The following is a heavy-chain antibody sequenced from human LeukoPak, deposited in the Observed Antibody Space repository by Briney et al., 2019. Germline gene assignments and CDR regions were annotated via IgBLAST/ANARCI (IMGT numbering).Heavy chain of an antibody. CDR3: ARGYCSSTSCYWDNWFDP. J-gene: IGHJ5*02. CDR2: IYTSGST. V-gene: IGHV4-61*02. CDR1: GGSISSGSYY. Sequence: SETLSLTCTVSGGSISSGSYYWSWIRQPVGKGLEWIGRIYTSGSTNYNPSLKSRVTISVDTSKNQFSLKLSSVTAADTAVYYCARGYCSSTSCYWDNWFDPWGQGTLVTVSS. D-gene: IGHD2-2*01.